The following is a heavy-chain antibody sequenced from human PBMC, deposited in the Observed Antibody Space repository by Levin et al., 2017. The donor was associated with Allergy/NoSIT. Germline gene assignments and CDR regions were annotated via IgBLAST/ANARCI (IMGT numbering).Heavy chain of an antibody. Sequence: GGSLRLSCAASGFTFSSYWMSWVRQAPGKGLEWVANIKQDGSEKYYVDSVKGRFTISRDNAKNSLYLQMNNLRAEDTAVYYCARASYYDILTGYPSHFDYWGQGTLVTVSS. CDR3: ARASYYDILTGYPSHFDY. J-gene: IGHJ4*02. CDR2: IKQDGSEK. V-gene: IGHV3-7*04. D-gene: IGHD3-9*01. CDR1: GFTFSSYW.